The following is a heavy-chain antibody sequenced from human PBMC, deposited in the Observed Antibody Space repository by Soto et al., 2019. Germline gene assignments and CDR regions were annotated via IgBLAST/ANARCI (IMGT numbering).Heavy chain of an antibody. J-gene: IGHJ4*02. Sequence: QVQLLQSGAEVKKPGASVKVSCKASGYTFTNYGVTWVRQAPGQGLEWMGWISPPNGHTNYAQKFQGRVTVTTDTSTSTVYLELRSLRPDDTAVYYCARHLRIRGVFGYWGQGTLVTVSS. CDR2: ISPPNGHT. D-gene: IGHD3-10*01. CDR1: GYTFTNYG. V-gene: IGHV1-18*01. CDR3: ARHLRIRGVFGY.